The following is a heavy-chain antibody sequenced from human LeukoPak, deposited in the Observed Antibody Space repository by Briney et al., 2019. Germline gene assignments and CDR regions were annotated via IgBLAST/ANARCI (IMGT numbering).Heavy chain of an antibody. Sequence: SEALSLTCTVSGGSISSGDYYWSWIRQPPGKGLEWIGYIYYSGSTYYNPSLKSRVTISVDTSKNQFSLKLSSVTAADTAVYYCARVVGSYCSSTSCLDWFYPWGQGTLVTVSS. CDR3: ARVVGSYCSSTSCLDWFYP. J-gene: IGHJ5*02. CDR2: IYYSGST. D-gene: IGHD2-2*01. CDR1: GGSISSGDYY. V-gene: IGHV4-30-4*02.